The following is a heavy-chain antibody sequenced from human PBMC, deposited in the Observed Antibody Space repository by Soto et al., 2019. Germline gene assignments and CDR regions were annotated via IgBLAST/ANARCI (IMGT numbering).Heavy chain of an antibody. D-gene: IGHD5-12*01. Sequence: PGGSLILSCAASGFTFSSYGMHWVRLTPGKGLEWVALVWNDGTNPYYADSVQGRFAISRDNSKYTLYLQMSSLRTEDTSLYYCAKFDSTSNSGYDSFDCWGQGTLVTVSS. CDR1: GFTFSSYG. V-gene: IGHV3-33*06. CDR2: VWNDGTNP. CDR3: AKFDSTSNSGYDSFDC. J-gene: IGHJ4*02.